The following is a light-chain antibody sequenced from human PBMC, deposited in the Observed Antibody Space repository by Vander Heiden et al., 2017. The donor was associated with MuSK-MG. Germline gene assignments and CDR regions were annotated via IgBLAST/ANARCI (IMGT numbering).Light chain of an antibody. V-gene: IGKV1-39*01. CDR1: QSISTY. J-gene: IGKJ3*01. Sequence: DIQMTQSPSSLSASVGDRVTITCRARQSISTYLNWYQQKPGKAPKLLIYAASSLQIGVPSRFSASAYGTDFTLTISSLQPEDFAPYYCQHCDTNLELSFGYGSRLDI. CDR3: QHCDTNLELS. CDR2: AAS.